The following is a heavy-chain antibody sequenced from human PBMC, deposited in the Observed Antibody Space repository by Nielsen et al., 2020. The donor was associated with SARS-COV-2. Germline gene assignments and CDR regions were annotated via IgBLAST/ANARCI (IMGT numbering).Heavy chain of an antibody. V-gene: IGHV3-9*01. J-gene: IGHJ6*02. CDR2: ISWNGGSI. Sequence: SLKISCAASGFIFDDYAMHWVRQAPGKGLEWVSGISWNGGSIGYADSVKGRFTTSRDNAKNSLYLQMNSLRAEDTAVYYCAKLPAAYGDYVDYYYGMDVWGQGTTVTVSS. D-gene: IGHD4-17*01. CDR1: GFIFDDYA. CDR3: AKLPAAYGDYVDYYYGMDV.